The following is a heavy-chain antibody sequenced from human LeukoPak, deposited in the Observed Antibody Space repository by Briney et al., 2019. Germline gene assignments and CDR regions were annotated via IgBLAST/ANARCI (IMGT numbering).Heavy chain of an antibody. CDR1: GFTFTDYY. CDR2: ISSSSSDT. J-gene: IGHJ6*02. CDR3: ARVRSGLHMDV. D-gene: IGHD2-15*01. Sequence: GGSLRLSCAASGFTFTDYYMSWIRQAPGKGLDWLSYISSSSSDTNYADSVKGRFTISRDNAKNSLYLQMNSLRAEDTALYYCARVRSGLHMDVWGQGTTVTVSS. V-gene: IGHV3-11*06.